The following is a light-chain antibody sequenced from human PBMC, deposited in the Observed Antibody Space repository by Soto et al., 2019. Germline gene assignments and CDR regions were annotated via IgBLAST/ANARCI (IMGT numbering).Light chain of an antibody. V-gene: IGLV2-14*01. J-gene: IGLJ1*01. CDR2: EVN. CDR3: SSCTSSRAYV. CDR1: SSDVGYYNY. Sequence: QSVLTQLASVSGSPGQSITISCTGTSSDVGYYNYVSWYRQHPGKAPRLMIYEVNNRPSGVSNRFSGSKSGNTASLTISGLQAEDEADYYCSSCTSSRAYVFGIGTKVTVL.